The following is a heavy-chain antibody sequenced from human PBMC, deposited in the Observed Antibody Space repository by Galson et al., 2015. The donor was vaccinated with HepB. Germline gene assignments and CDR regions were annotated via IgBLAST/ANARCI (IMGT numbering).Heavy chain of an antibody. CDR3: ARLSSTNRLTLVTCYYYGMDV. Sequence: QSGAEVKKPGESLKISCKGSGYSFTNYWIGWVRQMPGKGLEWMGIIYPGDSDTRYSPSFQGQVTISADKSVSTAYLQWSSLKASDTAMYYCARLSSTNRLTLVTCYYYGMDVWGQGTTVTVSS. CDR2: IYPGDSDT. D-gene: IGHD2-2*01. CDR1: GYSFTNYW. V-gene: IGHV5-51*01. J-gene: IGHJ6*02.